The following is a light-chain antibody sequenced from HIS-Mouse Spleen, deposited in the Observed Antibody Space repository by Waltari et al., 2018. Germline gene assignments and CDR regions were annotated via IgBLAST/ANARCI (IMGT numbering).Light chain of an antibody. J-gene: IGLJ1*01. CDR1: SSHIGSNY. CDR3: AAWDDSLSGYV. CDR2: RNN. V-gene: IGLV1-47*01. Sequence: QSVLTQPPSASGTPGQRVTISCSGSSSHIGSNYVYWYQQLPGTAPKLLIDRNNQRPSGVPDLFSGSKSGTSASLAISGLRSEDEADYYCAAWDDSLSGYVFGTGTKVTVL.